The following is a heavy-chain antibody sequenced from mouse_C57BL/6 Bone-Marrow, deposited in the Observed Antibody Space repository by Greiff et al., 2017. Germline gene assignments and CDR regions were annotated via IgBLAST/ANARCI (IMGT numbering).Heavy chain of an antibody. J-gene: IGHJ3*01. V-gene: IGHV1-9*01. Sequence: QVQLQQSGAELMKPGASVKLSCKATGYPFTGYWIEWVKQRPGHGIEWIGEILPGSGSTNYNEKFKGKATFTADTSSNPAYMQLSSLTTEDSAIYYCARWTRYDYGGAPWFAYWGQGTLVTVSA. CDR1: GYPFTGYW. CDR3: ARWTRYDYGGAPWFAY. D-gene: IGHD2-4*01. CDR2: ILPGSGST.